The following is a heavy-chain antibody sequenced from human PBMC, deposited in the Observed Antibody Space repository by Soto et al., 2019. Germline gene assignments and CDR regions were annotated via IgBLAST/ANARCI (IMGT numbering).Heavy chain of an antibody. J-gene: IGHJ4*02. CDR1: GGSFSGYY. Sequence: SETLSLTCAVYGGSFSGYYWSWIRQPPGKGLEWIGEINHSGSTNYNPSLKSRVTILVDTTKNQFSLKVTSVTAADTAVYYCVRRGPLPFDYWGQGMLVTVSS. V-gene: IGHV4-34*01. D-gene: IGHD1-26*01. CDR2: INHSGST. CDR3: VRRGPLPFDY.